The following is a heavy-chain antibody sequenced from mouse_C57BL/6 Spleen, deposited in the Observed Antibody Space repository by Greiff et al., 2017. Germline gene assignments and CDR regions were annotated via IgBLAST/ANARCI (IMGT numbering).Heavy chain of an antibody. Sequence: VQLVESDAELVKPGASVKISCKVSGYTFTDHTIHWMKQRPEQGLEWIGYIYPRDGSTKYNEKFKGKATLTADKSSSTAYMQLNSLTSEDSAVYFCATWAEGEYYFDYWGQGTTLTVSS. CDR1: GYTFTDHT. V-gene: IGHV1-78*01. CDR2: IYPRDGST. CDR3: ATWAEGEYYFDY. J-gene: IGHJ2*01.